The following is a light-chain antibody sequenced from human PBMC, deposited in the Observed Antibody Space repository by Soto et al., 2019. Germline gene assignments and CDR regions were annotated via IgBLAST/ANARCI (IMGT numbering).Light chain of an antibody. CDR3: QQYGISPFT. J-gene: IGKJ3*01. CDR2: GAS. Sequence: EIVWAQSPGTLSFSPGERATLCCRASQSVSTYLAWYQQRPGQAPRLLIYGASSRATGIPDRFSGGGSETDFTLTISRLESEDSAVYYCQQYGISPFTSGGGTNADIK. V-gene: IGKV3-20*01. CDR1: QSVSTY.